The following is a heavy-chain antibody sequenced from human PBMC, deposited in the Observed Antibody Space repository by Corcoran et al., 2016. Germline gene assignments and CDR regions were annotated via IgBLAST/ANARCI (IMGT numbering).Heavy chain of an antibody. V-gene: IGHV3-21*01. J-gene: IGHJ6*02. Sequence: EVQLVESGGGLVKPGGSLRLYCAASGFTFSSYSMNWVRQAPGKGLEWVSSISSSSSYIYYADSVKGRFTISRDNAKNSLYLQMNSLSAEDTALYYCARDRDYGMDVWGQETTVTVSS. CDR2: ISSSSSYI. CDR1: GFTFSSYS. CDR3: ARDRDYGMDV.